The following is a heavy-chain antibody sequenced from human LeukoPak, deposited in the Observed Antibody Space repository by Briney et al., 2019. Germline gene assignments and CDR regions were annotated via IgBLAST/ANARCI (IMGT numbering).Heavy chain of an antibody. J-gene: IGHJ3*02. CDR3: ARFDPPTMIVVVGRNDAFDI. V-gene: IGHV5-51*01. Sequence: GESLKISCKGSGYSFTSYWIGWVRQMPGKGLEWMGIIYPGDSDTRYSPSFQGQVTISADKSISTAYLQWSSLKASDTAMYYCARFDPPTMIVVVGRNDAFDIWGQGTMVTVSS. CDR1: GYSFTSYW. CDR2: IYPGDSDT. D-gene: IGHD3-22*01.